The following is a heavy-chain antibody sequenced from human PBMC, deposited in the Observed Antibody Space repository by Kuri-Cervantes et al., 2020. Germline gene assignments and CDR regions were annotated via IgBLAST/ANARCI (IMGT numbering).Heavy chain of an antibody. V-gene: IGHV4-61*02. CDR1: GGSINSDTYY. Sequence: LRLSCTVSGGSINSDTYYWNWIRQPAGKELEWIGRIYTTGSTNYNPSLKSRVTISVDTSKNQFSLKLSSVTAADTAVYYCARIEYGDYPRRRYYGMDVWGQGTTVTVSS. D-gene: IGHD4-17*01. J-gene: IGHJ6*02. CDR2: IYTTGST. CDR3: ARIEYGDYPRRRYYGMDV.